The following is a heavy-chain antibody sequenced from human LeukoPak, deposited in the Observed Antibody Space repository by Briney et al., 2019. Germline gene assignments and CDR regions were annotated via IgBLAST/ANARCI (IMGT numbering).Heavy chain of an antibody. CDR3: ARAGIVGAVFDL. CDR1: GFTFSSYW. Sequence: GSLSLSCAASGFTFSSYWMNWARPAPGKGLEWVASINHNGNVNYYVDSVKGRFTISRDNAKNSLYLQMNSLRAEDTAVYYCARAGIVGAVFDLWGHGTLVTVSS. J-gene: IGHJ4*01. V-gene: IGHV3-7*03. D-gene: IGHD1-26*01. CDR2: INHNGNVN.